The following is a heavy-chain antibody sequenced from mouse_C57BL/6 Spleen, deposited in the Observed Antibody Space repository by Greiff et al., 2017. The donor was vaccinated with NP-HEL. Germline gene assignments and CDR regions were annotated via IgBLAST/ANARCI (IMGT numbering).Heavy chain of an antibody. J-gene: IGHJ4*01. CDR1: GYTFTSYW. Sequence: QVQLQQPGAELVRPGSSVKLSCKASGYTFTSYWMDWVKQRPGQGLEWIGNIYPSDSETHYNQKFKDKATLTVDKSSSTAYMQLSSRTSEDSAVYYCARAQAGAMDYWGQGTSVTVSS. CDR2: IYPSDSET. CDR3: ARAQAGAMDY. D-gene: IGHD3-2*02. V-gene: IGHV1-61*01.